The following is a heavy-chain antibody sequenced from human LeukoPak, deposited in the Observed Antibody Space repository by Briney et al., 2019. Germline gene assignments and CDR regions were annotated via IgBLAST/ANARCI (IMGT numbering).Heavy chain of an antibody. Sequence: GGSLRLSCAASGFTFSSHAMHWVRQAPGRGLEWVTVISYDGSDKLYPDSEKGRFTISRDNSKNTLYLQMNSLRAEDTAVYCCARESVAGVVLIDYWGQGTLVIVYS. CDR3: ARESVAGVVLIDY. J-gene: IGHJ4*02. V-gene: IGHV3-30*04. CDR1: GFTFSSHA. CDR2: ISYDGSDK. D-gene: IGHD6-19*01.